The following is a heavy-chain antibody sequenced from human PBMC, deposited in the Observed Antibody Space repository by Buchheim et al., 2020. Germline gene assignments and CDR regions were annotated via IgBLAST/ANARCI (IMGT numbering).Heavy chain of an antibody. CDR3: ARDIAYCSRTTCHTYYYYGMDV. Sequence: QVQLVESGGGVVQPGRSLRLSCAASGFIFSSYAMHWVRQAPGKGLEWVAVISYDGSNKYYADSVEGRFTISRDNSKNTLYLQMNSLRVEDTAVYYCARDIAYCSRTTCHTYYYYGMDVWGQGTT. CDR1: GFIFSSYA. V-gene: IGHV3-30-3*01. J-gene: IGHJ6*02. CDR2: ISYDGSNK. D-gene: IGHD2-2*01.